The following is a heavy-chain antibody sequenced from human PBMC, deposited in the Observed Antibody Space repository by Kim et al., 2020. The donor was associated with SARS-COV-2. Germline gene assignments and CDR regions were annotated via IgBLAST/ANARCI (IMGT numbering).Heavy chain of an antibody. V-gene: IGHV3-23*01. J-gene: IGHJ4*02. CDR2: ISGSGGNT. D-gene: IGHD6-19*01. CDR3: AKVLSSGWYFDY. CDR1: GFTLSSYT. Sequence: GGSLRLSCAASGFTLSSYTMSWVRQAPGKGLEWVSTISGSGGNTYYADSVKGRFTISRDNSKNTLYLQVNSLRAEDTALYYCAKVLSSGWYFDYWGQGTLVTVSS.